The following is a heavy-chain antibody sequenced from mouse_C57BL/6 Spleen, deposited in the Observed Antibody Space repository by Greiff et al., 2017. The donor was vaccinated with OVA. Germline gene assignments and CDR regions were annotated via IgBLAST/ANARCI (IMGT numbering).Heavy chain of an antibody. CDR3: ARGHYGSSYYFDY. D-gene: IGHD1-1*01. Sequence: VQRVESGAELVKPGASVKMSCKASGYTFTTYPIEWMKQNHGKSLEWIGNFHPYNDDTKYNEKFKGKATLTVEKSSSTVYLELSRLTSDDSAVDYCARGHYGSSYYFDYWGQGTTLTVSS. CDR2: FHPYNDDT. J-gene: IGHJ2*01. V-gene: IGHV1-47*01. CDR1: GYTFTTYP.